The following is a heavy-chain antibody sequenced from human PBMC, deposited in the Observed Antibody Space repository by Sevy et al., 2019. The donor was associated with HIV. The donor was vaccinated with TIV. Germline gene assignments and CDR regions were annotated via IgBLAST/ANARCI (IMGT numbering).Heavy chain of an antibody. V-gene: IGHV3-21*03. D-gene: IGHD1-26*01. J-gene: IGHJ4*02. Sequence: GGSLRLSCEASGFSFSDYTMTWVRQAPGKGLEWVSSMSSSITYTYYADSLKGRFTISRDNAKSSLYLQMNSLRAEDTGVYYCARDGCFIVRASSDYWGQGTLVTVSS. CDR1: GFSFSDYT. CDR3: ARDGCFIVRASSDY. CDR2: MSSSITYT.